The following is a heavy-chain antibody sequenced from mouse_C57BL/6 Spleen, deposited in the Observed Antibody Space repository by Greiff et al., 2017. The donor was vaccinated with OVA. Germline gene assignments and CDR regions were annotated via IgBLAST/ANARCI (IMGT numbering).Heavy chain of an antibody. J-gene: IGHJ2*01. CDR2: INPNNGGT. D-gene: IGHD1-1*01. CDR1: GYTFTDYY. Sequence: VQLQQSGPELVKPGASVKISCKASGYTFTDYYMNWVKQSHGKSLEWIGDINPNNGGTSYNQKFKGKATLTVDKSSSTAYMELRSLTSEDSAVYYCAIYYYGSSFDYWGQGTTLTVSS. CDR3: AIYYYGSSFDY. V-gene: IGHV1-26*01.